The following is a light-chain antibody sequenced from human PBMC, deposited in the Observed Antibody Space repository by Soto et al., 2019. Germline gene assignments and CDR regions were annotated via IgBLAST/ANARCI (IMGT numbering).Light chain of an antibody. CDR2: GAS. Sequence: DIQMTQSPSFLSASVGDRVTVTCRASQSVGTHLLWYQQKSGKAPKLLIYGASTLQSGVSSRFSGSGSGTDFTLTITSLQPDDFAVYYCQQSHTSPRTFGQGTRLDIK. V-gene: IGKV1-39*01. CDR3: QQSHTSPRT. J-gene: IGKJ2*01. CDR1: QSVGTH.